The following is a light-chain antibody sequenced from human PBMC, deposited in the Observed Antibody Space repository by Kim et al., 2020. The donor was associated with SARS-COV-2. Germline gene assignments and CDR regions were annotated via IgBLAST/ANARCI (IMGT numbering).Light chain of an antibody. CDR2: GAS. CDR3: HQYHNWPRT. CDR1: QSVGNN. J-gene: IGKJ1*01. Sequence: LAPGEKATLSGWASQSVGNNLVWYQQTPGQAPHLLISGASTRATGIPARFSGSGSGTEFTLTISSLQPEDFTIYYCHQYHNWPRTFGQGTKVDIK. V-gene: IGKV3-15*01.